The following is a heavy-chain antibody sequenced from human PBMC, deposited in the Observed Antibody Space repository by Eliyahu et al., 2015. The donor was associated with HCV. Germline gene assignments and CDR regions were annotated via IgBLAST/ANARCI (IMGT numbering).Heavy chain of an antibody. J-gene: IGHJ6*02. V-gene: IGHV3-64*07. Sequence: EVQLXESGGGLVQPGGSLRXSCAASXFTFNTFAMHWVRQAPGEGLESVAAINRDGGSTYYADSVKGRFTISRDNSKNTMYLQVGSLRPEDTAVYYCARLSVTFGLDVWGQGTTVTVSS. CDR2: INRDGGST. D-gene: IGHD2/OR15-2a*01. CDR1: XFTFNTFA. CDR3: ARLSVTFGLDV.